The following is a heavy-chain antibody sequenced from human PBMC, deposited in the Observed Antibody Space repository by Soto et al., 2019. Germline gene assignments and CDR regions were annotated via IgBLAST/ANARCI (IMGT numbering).Heavy chain of an antibody. V-gene: IGHV4-31*03. D-gene: IGHD2-2*01. J-gene: IGHJ1*01. CDR1: GGSISSGGYY. Sequence: PSETLSLTCTVSGGSISSGGYYWSWIRQHPGKGLEWIGYIYYSGSTYYNPSLKSRVTISVDTSKNQFSLKLSSVTAADTAVYYCARDKRYCSSTSCPRHAEYFQHWGQGTLVTVSS. CDR3: ARDKRYCSSTSCPRHAEYFQH. CDR2: IYYSGST.